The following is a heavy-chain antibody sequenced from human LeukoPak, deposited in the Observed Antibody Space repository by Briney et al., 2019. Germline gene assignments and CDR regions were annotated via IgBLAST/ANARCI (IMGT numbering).Heavy chain of an antibody. J-gene: IGHJ6*03. CDR3: ARGSDPHGSGRYYYYYYYMDV. D-gene: IGHD3-10*01. CDR1: GGSISSSSYY. V-gene: IGHV4-39*01. CDR2: IYYSGST. Sequence: KTSETLSLTCTVSGGSISSSSYYWGWIRQPPGKGLDWMGSIYYSGSTYYNPSLKSRVTISVDTSKNQFSLKLSSVTAADTAVYYCARGSDPHGSGRYYYYYYYMDVWGKGTTVTVSS.